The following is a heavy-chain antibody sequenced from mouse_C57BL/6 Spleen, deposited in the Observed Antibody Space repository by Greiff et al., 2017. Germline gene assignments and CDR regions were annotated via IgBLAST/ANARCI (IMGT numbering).Heavy chain of an antibody. CDR2: INPSTGGT. D-gene: IGHD1-1*01. V-gene: IGHV1-42*01. J-gene: IGHJ4*01. CDR1: GYSFTGYY. Sequence: EVQLQQSGPELVKPGASVKISCKASGYSFTGYYMNWVKQSPEKSLEWIGEINPSTGGTTYNQTFKAKATLTVDKSSSTAYMQLKRLTSEDSAVYSGARVRLLRSYYYAMDYWGQGTSVTGSS. CDR3: ARVRLLRSYYYAMDY.